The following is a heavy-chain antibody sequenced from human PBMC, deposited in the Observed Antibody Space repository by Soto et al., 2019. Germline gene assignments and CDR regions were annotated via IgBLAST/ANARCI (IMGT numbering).Heavy chain of an antibody. CDR1: GFTFSTYA. J-gene: IGHJ4*02. D-gene: IGHD3-9*01. CDR2: ISTSGAKT. Sequence: EVQVLESGGGLVQPGGSLRLSCAASGFTFSTYAMSWVRQAPGKGLEWVSAISTSGAKTYYADSVKGRFTISRDTSKNTLLLQMNSLRAEDTAVYYCAKEGSDWPYFDYWGQGTLVTVSS. V-gene: IGHV3-23*01. CDR3: AKEGSDWPYFDY.